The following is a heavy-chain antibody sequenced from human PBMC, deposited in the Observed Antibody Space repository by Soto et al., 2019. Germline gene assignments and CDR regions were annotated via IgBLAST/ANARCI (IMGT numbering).Heavy chain of an antibody. CDR2: INHSGST. V-gene: IGHV4-34*01. Sequence: SETLSLTCAVYGGSFSGYYWSWIRQPPGKGLEWIGEINHSGSTNYNPSLKSRVTISVDTSKNQFSLKLSSVTAADTAVYYCARDGARYRSSWFDYWGQGTLVTVSS. CDR1: GGSFSGYY. J-gene: IGHJ4*02. CDR3: ARDGARYRSSWFDY. D-gene: IGHD6-13*01.